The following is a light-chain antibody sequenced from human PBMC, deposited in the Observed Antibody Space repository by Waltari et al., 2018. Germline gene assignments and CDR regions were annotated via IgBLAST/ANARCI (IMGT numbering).Light chain of an antibody. CDR1: TSDVGGYNL. CDR3: SSYARSDNSVL. Sequence: QSALTQPASVSGSPGQSITISCTGSTSDVGGYNLVSWYRQFPNKAPHRIIYEGTRRPSGVSSRFSASKSGNTASLTISGLQAEDEALYFCSSYARSDNSVLFGGGTQLSVL. J-gene: IGLJ2*01. CDR2: EGT. V-gene: IGLV2-23*01.